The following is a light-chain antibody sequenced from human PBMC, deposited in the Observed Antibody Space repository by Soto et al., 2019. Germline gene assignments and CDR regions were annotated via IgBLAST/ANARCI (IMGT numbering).Light chain of an antibody. CDR2: DVS. CDR3: NSFTNSSTYV. CDR1: TSDVGRYNY. V-gene: IGLV2-14*03. J-gene: IGLJ1*01. Sequence: QSVLTQPASVSGSPGQSISISCTGTTSDVGRYNYVSWYQQHPGKAPNLMIYDVSYRPSWVSNRFSGSKSGITASLTISGLQAEDEADYYCNSFTNSSTYVFGTGTKVTVL.